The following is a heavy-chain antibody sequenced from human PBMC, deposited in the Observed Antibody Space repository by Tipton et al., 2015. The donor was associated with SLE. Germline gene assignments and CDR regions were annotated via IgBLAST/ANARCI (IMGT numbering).Heavy chain of an antibody. D-gene: IGHD2-21*02. V-gene: IGHV4-59*01. CDR1: GGSFSGYY. Sequence: TLSLTCAVYGGSFSGYYWNWIRQPPGKGLEWIGYIYYSGSTNYNPSLKSRVTISVDTSKNQFSLKLSSMTAADTAVYYCARCTTEVTLDYWGQGTLVTVSS. J-gene: IGHJ4*02. CDR2: IYYSGST. CDR3: ARCTTEVTLDY.